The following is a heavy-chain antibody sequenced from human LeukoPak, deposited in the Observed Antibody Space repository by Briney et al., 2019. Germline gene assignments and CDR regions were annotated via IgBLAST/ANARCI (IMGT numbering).Heavy chain of an antibody. CDR2: IYQSGSS. CDR1: GGSIGSRNW. Sequence: PSETLSLTCAVSGGSIGSRNWWSWVRQPPGKGLQWIGEIYQSGSSIYNPSLRSRVTMSVDKSKDQLSLKLSSVTAADTAVYYCARGIGAADFWGQGILVTVSS. V-gene: IGHV4-4*02. J-gene: IGHJ4*02. D-gene: IGHD3-16*01. CDR3: ARGIGAADF.